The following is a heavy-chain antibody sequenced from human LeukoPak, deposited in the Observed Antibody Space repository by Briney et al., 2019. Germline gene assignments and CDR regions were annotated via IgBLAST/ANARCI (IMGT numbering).Heavy chain of an antibody. J-gene: IGHJ4*02. V-gene: IGHV3-23*01. D-gene: IGHD4-11*01. CDR3: AKDLYSNYGPADY. CDR2: INGGGVNT. CDR1: GFTFSTSA. Sequence: PGGSLRLSCVVSGFTFSTSAMSWVRQAPGKGLEWVSTINGGGVNTHYADSVGGRFTISRDNSKNTLFLQMNSLRDEDTAVYYCAKDLYSNYGPADYWGQGNLVTVSS.